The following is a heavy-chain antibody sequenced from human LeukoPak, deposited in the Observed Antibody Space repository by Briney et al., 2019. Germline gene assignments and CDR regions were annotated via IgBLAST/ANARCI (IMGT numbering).Heavy chain of an antibody. J-gene: IGHJ4*02. CDR3: AKDHTSGDY. Sequence: GGSLRLSCAASDFSFITYAMSWVRQAPGKGLEWVSTISGGGDATYYADSVKGRFTISRDNSKNTLYLQMNSLRAEDTAVYYCAKDHTSGDYWGQGTLVTVSS. CDR1: DFSFITYA. V-gene: IGHV3-23*01. CDR2: ISGGGDAT.